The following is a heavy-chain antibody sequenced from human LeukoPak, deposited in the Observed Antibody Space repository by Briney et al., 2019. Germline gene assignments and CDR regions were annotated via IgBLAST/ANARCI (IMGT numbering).Heavy chain of an antibody. J-gene: IGHJ4*02. V-gene: IGHV4-34*01. CDR2: INHSGSI. Sequence: SETLSPTCAVYGAFFSDSYWSWIRQPPGKGLEWIGEINHSGSINYSPSLKSRVIISVDTSKNQFSLKLSSVTAADTAVYYCVTHSNGYYFDYWGQGTLVTVPS. D-gene: IGHD6-19*01. CDR3: VTHSNGYYFDY. CDR1: GAFFSDSY.